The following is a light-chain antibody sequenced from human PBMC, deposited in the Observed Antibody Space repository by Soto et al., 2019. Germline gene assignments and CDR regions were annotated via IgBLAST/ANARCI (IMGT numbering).Light chain of an antibody. CDR2: AAS. CDR1: QDIRDD. CDR3: LHYYNNPQT. J-gene: IGKJ1*01. V-gene: IGKV1-6*01. Sequence: AIQMTQSPSSLSASVGDRVTITCRSSQDIRDDLSWYQQRPGRAPKLLLFAASRLEGGVPSRFSGSYSGRDFTLTISGLQPDDFATYYCLHYYNNPQTFGQGTKVDIK.